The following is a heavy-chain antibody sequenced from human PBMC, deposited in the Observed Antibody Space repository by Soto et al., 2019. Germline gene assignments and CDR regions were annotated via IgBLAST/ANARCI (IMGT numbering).Heavy chain of an antibody. Sequence: VQLVESGGGLVQTGGSLRLSCAASGFTFSSYWMSWVRQAPGKGLEWVANIKQDGSEKYYVDSVKGRFTISRDNAKXXLNLQMXXLTAEDSAVYYCAREGSGWYYRDWFDPWGQGTLVTVSS. D-gene: IGHD6-19*01. CDR2: IKQDGSEK. J-gene: IGHJ5*02. CDR3: AREGSGWYYRDWFDP. V-gene: IGHV3-7*01. CDR1: GFTFSSYW.